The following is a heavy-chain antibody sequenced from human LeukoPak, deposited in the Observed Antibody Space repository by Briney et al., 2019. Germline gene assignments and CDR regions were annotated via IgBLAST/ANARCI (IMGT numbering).Heavy chain of an antibody. CDR3: ARSSDYQGSRRALGHY. D-gene: IGHD3-10*01. J-gene: IGHJ4*02. CDR2: INHSGST. V-gene: IGHV4-34*01. Sequence: SETLSLTCAVYGGSFSGYYWSWIRQPPGKGLEWIGEINHSGSTNYNPSLRSRLTISADTSKNLFSLKLGSVAAADTAVYYCARSSDYQGSRRALGHYWGQGTLVTVSS. CDR1: GGSFSGYY.